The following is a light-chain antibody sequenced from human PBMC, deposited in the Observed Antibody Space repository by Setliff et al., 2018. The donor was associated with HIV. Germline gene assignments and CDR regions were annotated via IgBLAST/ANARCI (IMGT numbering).Light chain of an antibody. CDR2: DVS. J-gene: IGLJ1*01. V-gene: IGLV2-11*01. CDR1: SSDVGAYNY. CDR3: CSYAGTDTYI. Sequence: QSALTQPRSVSGSPGQSVTFSCTGSSSDVGAYNYVSWYQRHPGKAPKLMIYDVSKRPSGVPDRFSGSKSGDTASLTISGLQSEDEADYYCCSYAGTDTYIFGTGTKVTVL.